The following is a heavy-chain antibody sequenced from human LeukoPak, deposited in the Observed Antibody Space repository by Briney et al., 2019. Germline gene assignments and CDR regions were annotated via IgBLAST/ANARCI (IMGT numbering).Heavy chain of an antibody. CDR2: INPSGGST. Sequence: ASVKVSCKASGYTLTSYYMHWVRQAPGQGLEWMGIINPSGGSTSYAQKFQGRVTMTRDTSTSTVYMELSSLRSEDTAVYYCARGILEGRYYYYYYYMDVWGKGTTVTISS. V-gene: IGHV1-46*01. D-gene: IGHD1-1*01. CDR1: GYTLTSYY. J-gene: IGHJ6*03. CDR3: ARGILEGRYYYYYYYMDV.